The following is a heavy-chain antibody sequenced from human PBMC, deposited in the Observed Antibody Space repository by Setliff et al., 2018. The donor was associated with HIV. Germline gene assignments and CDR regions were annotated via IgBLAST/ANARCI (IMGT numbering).Heavy chain of an antibody. CDR1: GGSITSGYYY. CDR2: IYTTGST. D-gene: IGHD5-12*01. Sequence: SETLSLTCTVSGGSITSGYYYWNWIRQPAGKGLEWIGHIYTTGSTNYNPSLNSRVTISVDTSRNQFSLKMSSVTAAATAVYYLARSGSGYGANAFDIWGQGTKVTVSS. V-gene: IGHV4-61*09. CDR3: ARSGSGYGANAFDI. J-gene: IGHJ3*02.